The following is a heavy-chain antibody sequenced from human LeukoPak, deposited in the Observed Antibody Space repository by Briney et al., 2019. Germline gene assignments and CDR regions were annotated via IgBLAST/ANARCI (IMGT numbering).Heavy chain of an antibody. J-gene: IGHJ4*02. Sequence: SETLSLTCAVYGGSFSSYYWSWIRQSPGKGLEWIAEINHRGDTNHNPSVKSRVTISVDTSKNQFSLKVTSLTAADTAVYYCARGPTISETGDFDYWGQGTLVTVSS. CDR3: ARGPTISETGDFDY. CDR2: INHRGDT. CDR1: GGSFSSYY. V-gene: IGHV4-34*01. D-gene: IGHD1-1*01.